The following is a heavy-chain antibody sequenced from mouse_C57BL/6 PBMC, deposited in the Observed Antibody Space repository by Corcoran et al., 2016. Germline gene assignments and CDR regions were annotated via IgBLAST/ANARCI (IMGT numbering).Heavy chain of an antibody. Sequence: EVQLQQSGPELVKPGASVKISCKASGYTFTDYYMNWVKQSHGKSLEWIGDINPNNGGTSYNQKFKGKATLTVDKSSSTAYMELRSLTSEDSAVYYCASTVVEGFAYWGQGTLVTVSA. CDR3: ASTVVEGFAY. D-gene: IGHD1-1*01. CDR1: GYTFTDYY. J-gene: IGHJ3*01. CDR2: INPNNGGT. V-gene: IGHV1-26*01.